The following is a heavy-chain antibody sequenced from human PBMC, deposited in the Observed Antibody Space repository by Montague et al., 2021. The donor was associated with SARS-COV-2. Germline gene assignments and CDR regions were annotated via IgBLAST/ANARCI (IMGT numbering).Heavy chain of an antibody. CDR2: INHRGTS. D-gene: IGHD3-22*01. J-gene: IGHJ4*02. CDR3: ARGRQHFNMIVVVMTGGEYYLDY. V-gene: IGHV4-34*01. CDR1: GGSFSDYF. Sequence: SETLSLTCAVYGGSFSDYFWTWIRQPPGKGLEWIGEINHRGTSNYNPSLKSRVSISVDTSKNQFSLYLGSVTAAATAVYYCARGRQHFNMIVVVMTGGEYYLDYWGQGTLVTVSS.